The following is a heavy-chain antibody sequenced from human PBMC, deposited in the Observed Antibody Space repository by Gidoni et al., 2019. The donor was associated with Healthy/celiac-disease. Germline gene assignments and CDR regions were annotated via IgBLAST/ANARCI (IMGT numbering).Heavy chain of an antibody. V-gene: IGHV1-69*02. J-gene: IGHJ4*02. Sequence: QVQLVQSGAAVKKPRSSVKVSCTASGGTFSSYTISWVRQAPGQGLAWMGRIIPILGIANYAQKFQGRVTITADKSTSTAYMELSSLRSEDTAVYYCAGPLYSGSYYFDYWGQGTLVTVSS. CDR2: IIPILGIA. D-gene: IGHD1-26*01. CDR3: AGPLYSGSYYFDY. CDR1: GGTFSSYT.